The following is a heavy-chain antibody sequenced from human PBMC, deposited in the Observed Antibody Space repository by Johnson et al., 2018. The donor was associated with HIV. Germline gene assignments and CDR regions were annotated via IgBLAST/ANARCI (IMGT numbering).Heavy chain of an antibody. J-gene: IGHJ3*02. CDR2: ISGSGVST. V-gene: IGHV3-23*04. CDR3: ARAHDAFDI. CDR1: EFTFSSYS. Sequence: MLLVESGGGLVKPGGSLRLSCAASEFTFSSYSMNWVRQAPGKGLEWVSGISGSGVSTYYADSVKGRFTTSRDNAKNRLFLQMNSLRAEDTAVYYCARAHDAFDIWGQGTMVTVSS.